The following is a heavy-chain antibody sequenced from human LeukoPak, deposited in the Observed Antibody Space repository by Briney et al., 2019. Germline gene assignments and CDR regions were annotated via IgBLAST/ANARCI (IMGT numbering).Heavy chain of an antibody. V-gene: IGHV4-39*01. D-gene: IGHD1-1*01. J-gene: IGHJ4*02. Sequence: SETLSLTCTVVSGGSISSNNYYWGWSRQPPGKGLEWIGSFYYSGSTYYNPSLKSRVTIATDTSKNQFSLKLNSVTAADTAVYYCARLWRAAIDYGGQGILVTVSS. CDR3: ARLWRAAIDY. CDR2: FYYSGST. CDR1: GGSISSNNYY.